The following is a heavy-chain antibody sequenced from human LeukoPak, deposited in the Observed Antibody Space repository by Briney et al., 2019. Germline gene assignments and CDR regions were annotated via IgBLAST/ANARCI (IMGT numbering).Heavy chain of an antibody. J-gene: IGHJ4*02. CDR2: INPNSGGT. Sequence: ASVKVSCKASGYTFTGHYMHWVRQAPGQGPEWMGWINPNSGGTNYAQNFRGRVTMTRDTSINTVYMDLSSLRSDNTAMYYCASGYCIAGSCNFFDYWGQGTLVTVSS. CDR1: GYTFTGHY. D-gene: IGHD2-15*01. V-gene: IGHV1-2*02. CDR3: ASGYCIAGSCNFFDY.